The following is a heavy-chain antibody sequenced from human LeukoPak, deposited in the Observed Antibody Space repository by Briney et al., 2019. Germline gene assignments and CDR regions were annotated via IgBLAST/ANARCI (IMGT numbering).Heavy chain of an antibody. CDR1: GFTFDDYA. CDR3: ARDLANDTMVRGVIPY. CDR2: ISWNSGSI. D-gene: IGHD3-10*01. V-gene: IGHV3-9*01. J-gene: IGHJ4*02. Sequence: GRSLRLSCAASGFTFDDYAMHWVRQAPGKGLEWVSGISWNSGSIGYADSVKGRFTISRDNAKNSLYLQMNSLRAEDTAVYYCARDLANDTMVRGVIPYWGQGTLVTVSS.